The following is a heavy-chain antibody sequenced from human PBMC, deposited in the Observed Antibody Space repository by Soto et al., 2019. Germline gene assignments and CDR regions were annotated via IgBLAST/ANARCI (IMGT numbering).Heavy chain of an antibody. CDR3: AADPYYYDSSNYYSFDH. J-gene: IGHJ4*02. CDR1: GFTLRSSA. CDR2: IVAGSGNT. V-gene: IGHV1-58*01. Sequence: GASVKVSCKAFGFTLRSSAVQWVRQARGQRLEWIGWIVAGSGNTHYAQRFQERVTFTRDMSTSTAYLELSSLRSEDTAVYYCAADPYYYDSSNYYSFDHWGQGTLVTVSS. D-gene: IGHD3-22*01.